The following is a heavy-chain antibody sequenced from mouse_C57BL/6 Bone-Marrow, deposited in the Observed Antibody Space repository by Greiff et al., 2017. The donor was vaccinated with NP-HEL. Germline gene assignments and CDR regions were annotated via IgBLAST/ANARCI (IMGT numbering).Heavy chain of an antibody. D-gene: IGHD2-2*01. CDR2: IYPGGGYT. CDR1: GYTFTNYW. V-gene: IGHV1-63*01. J-gene: IGHJ3*01. Sequence: VHLVESGAELVRPGTSVKMSCKASGYTFTNYWIGWAKQRPGHGLEWIGDIYPGGGYTNYNEKFKGKATLTADKSSSTAYMQFSSLTSEDSAIYYCARGTVTTPFAYWGQGTRVTVSA. CDR3: ARGTVTTPFAY.